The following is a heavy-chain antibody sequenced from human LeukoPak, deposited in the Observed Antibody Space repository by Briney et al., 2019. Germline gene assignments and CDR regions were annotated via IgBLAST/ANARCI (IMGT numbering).Heavy chain of an antibody. CDR2: IYYSGST. CDR1: GYSISSSSYY. V-gene: IGHV4-39*01. CDR3: ARVGYDYQYDY. D-gene: IGHD5-12*01. Sequence: PSETLSLTCTVSGYSISSSSYYWGWIRQPPGKGLEWIGSIYYSGSTYYNPSLKSRVTISVDTSKNQFSLKLSSVTAADTAVYYCARVGYDYQYDYWGQGTLVTVSS. J-gene: IGHJ4*02.